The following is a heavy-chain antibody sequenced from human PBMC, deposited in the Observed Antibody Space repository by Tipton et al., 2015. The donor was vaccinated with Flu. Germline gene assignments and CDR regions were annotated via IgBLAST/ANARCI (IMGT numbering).Heavy chain of an antibody. CDR1: ENSFTNYW. V-gene: IGHV5-51*01. CDR3: ARHRIGGLGYYYMDV. D-gene: IGHD1-26*01. CDR2: IYPGDSDT. Sequence: QLVQSGAEVKKPGESLKISCKGSENSFTNYWIGWVRQMPGKGLEWMGIIYPGDSDTRYSPSFQGQVTISADKSISTAYLQWISLKASGTAMYYCARHRIGGLGYYYMDVWGKGTTVTVSS. J-gene: IGHJ6*03.